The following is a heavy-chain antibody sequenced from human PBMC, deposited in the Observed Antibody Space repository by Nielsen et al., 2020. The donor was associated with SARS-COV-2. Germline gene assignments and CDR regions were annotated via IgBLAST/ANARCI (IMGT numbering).Heavy chain of an antibody. CDR2: INPSGGST. CDR1: GYTFTSYY. Sequence: ASVKVSCKASGYTFTSYYMHWVRQAPGQGLEWMGIINPSGGSTSYAQKFQGRVTMTRDTSTSTVYMELSSLRSEDTAVYYCARGAPRDYDFWSGYYTGWFDPWGQGTLVTVSS. D-gene: IGHD3-3*01. CDR3: ARGAPRDYDFWSGYYTGWFDP. V-gene: IGHV1-46*01. J-gene: IGHJ5*02.